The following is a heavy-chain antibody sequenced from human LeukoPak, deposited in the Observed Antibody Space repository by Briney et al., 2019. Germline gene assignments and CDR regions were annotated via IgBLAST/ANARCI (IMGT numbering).Heavy chain of an antibody. CDR1: GFTFSSYG. D-gene: IGHD4-17*01. Sequence: GGSLRLSCAASGFTFSSYGMHWVRQAPGKGLEWVSGISWNSGSIGYADSVKGRFTISRDNSKNTLYLQMNSLRAEDTAVYYCARGLFLRPEYYFDYWGQGTLVTVSS. V-gene: IGHV3-9*01. CDR2: ISWNSGSI. J-gene: IGHJ4*02. CDR3: ARGLFLRPEYYFDY.